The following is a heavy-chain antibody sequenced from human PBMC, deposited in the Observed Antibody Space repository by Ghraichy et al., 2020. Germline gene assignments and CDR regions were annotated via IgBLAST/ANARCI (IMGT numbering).Heavy chain of an antibody. CDR2: ISGSGGST. CDR3: AKGIAAGTTTISYYYNGMDV. Sequence: GGSRRLSCAASGFTFSSYVLSWVRQAPGKGLEWVSAISGSGGSTYYPDSVKGRFTISRDNSKNTLYLQMNSLRAEDTAVYYCAKGIAAGTTTISYYYNGMDVWGQRTTVTVSS. V-gene: IGHV3-23*01. D-gene: IGHD6-13*01. CDR1: GFTFSSYV. J-gene: IGHJ6*02.